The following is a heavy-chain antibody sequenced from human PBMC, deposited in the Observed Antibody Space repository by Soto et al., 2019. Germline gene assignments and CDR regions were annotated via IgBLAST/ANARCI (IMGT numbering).Heavy chain of an antibody. CDR2: VNYSGST. V-gene: IGHV4-39*01. J-gene: IGHJ4*02. CDR3: ARRTTSGWYSFDY. CDR1: GVSMSSLSYY. Sequence: QLQLQESGPGLVKPSETLSLTCTVSGVSMSSLSYYWGWIRQPPGKGLEWIGSVNYSGSTYYNPSLKSRVSISVDTSKNQFSLKLTSVTAADTAVYYCARRTTSGWYSFDYWGQGTLVTVSS. D-gene: IGHD6-19*01.